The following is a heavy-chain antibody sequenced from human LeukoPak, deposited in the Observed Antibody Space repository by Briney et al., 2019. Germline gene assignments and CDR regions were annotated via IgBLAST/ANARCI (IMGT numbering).Heavy chain of an antibody. J-gene: IGHJ4*02. V-gene: IGHV3-7*03. Sequence: PGGSLRLSCVVSGFTFRSHWISWVRQAPGKGLEWVANINFDGSEKHHVDSVKGRFTISRDNAKNSLYLQMNSLRADDTAVYYCARDHVSPGLIFDYWGQGTLVTVFS. D-gene: IGHD3-16*01. CDR3: ARDHVSPGLIFDY. CDR1: GFTFRSHW. CDR2: INFDGSEK.